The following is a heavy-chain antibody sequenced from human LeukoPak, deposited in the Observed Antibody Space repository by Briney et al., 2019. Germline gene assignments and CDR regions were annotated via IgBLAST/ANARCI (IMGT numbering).Heavy chain of an antibody. CDR1: GFTFSSYS. Sequence: GGSLRLSCAASGFTFSSYSMNWVRQAPGKGLEWVSSISSSGSYIYYADSVKGRFTISRDNAKNSLYLQMNSLRAEDTAVYYCARDSVAVAALTLYGMDVWGQGTTVTVSS. V-gene: IGHV3-21*01. CDR2: ISSSGSYI. J-gene: IGHJ6*02. D-gene: IGHD6-19*01. CDR3: ARDSVAVAALTLYGMDV.